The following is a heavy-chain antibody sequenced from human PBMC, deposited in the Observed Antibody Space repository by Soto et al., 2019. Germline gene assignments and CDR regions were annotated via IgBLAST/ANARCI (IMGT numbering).Heavy chain of an antibody. CDR2: ISAYNGNT. CDR3: ARECSSGWFPPYYFDY. D-gene: IGHD6-19*01. Sequence: ASVKVSCKASGYTFTNYGINWVRQAPGQGLEWMGWISAYNGNTNYAQKLQGRVTMTTDTSTSTTYMELRSLRSDDTAVYYRARECSSGWFPPYYFDYWGQGSLVTVSS. J-gene: IGHJ4*02. CDR1: GYTFTNYG. V-gene: IGHV1-18*01.